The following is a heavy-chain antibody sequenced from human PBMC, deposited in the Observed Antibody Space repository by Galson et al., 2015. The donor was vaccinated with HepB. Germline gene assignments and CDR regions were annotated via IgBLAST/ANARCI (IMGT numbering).Heavy chain of an antibody. V-gene: IGHV3-30*04. J-gene: IGHJ6*02. D-gene: IGHD6-19*01. Sequence: SLRLSCAASGFTFSTYAMHWVRQAPGKGLEWVAVISYDLSNKYYADSVKGRFTISRDNSKNTLSLQMNSLRAEDTAVYYCAREGYSSGSYYYGMDVWGQGTTVTVSS. CDR1: GFTFSTYA. CDR3: AREGYSSGSYYYGMDV. CDR2: ISYDLSNK.